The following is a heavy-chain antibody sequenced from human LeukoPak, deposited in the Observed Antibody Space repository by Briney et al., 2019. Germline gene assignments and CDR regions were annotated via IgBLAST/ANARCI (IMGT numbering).Heavy chain of an antibody. Sequence: GGSLRLSCAASGFTFSGYAMTWVRQAPGKGLELVSYISSSSGTIYYADSVKGRFTISRDNAKNSLYLQTNGLRDEDTAVYYCARDQSDYYGSGSYSEGSYWGQGTLVTVSS. V-gene: IGHV3-48*02. D-gene: IGHD3-10*01. CDR3: ARDQSDYYGSGSYSEGSY. CDR1: GFTFSGYA. CDR2: ISSSSGTI. J-gene: IGHJ4*02.